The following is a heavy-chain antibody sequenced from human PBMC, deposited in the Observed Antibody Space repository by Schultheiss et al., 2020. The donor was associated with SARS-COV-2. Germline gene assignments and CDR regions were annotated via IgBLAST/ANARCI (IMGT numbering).Heavy chain of an antibody. CDR2: IWYDGSKK. CDR3: ARQAARGNWFDP. J-gene: IGHJ5*02. D-gene: IGHD2-15*01. V-gene: IGHV3-33*08. CDR1: GFTFSSYA. Sequence: GGSLRLSCAASGFTFSSYAMSWVRQAPGKGLEWVAVIWYDGSKKYYVDSVKGRFTITRDNSKNTLYLQMNSLRAEDTAVYYCARQAARGNWFDPWGQGTLVTVSS.